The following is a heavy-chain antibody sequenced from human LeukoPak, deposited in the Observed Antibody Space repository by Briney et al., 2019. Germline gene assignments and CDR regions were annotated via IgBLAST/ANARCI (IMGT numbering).Heavy chain of an antibody. CDR2: IYYSGST. J-gene: IGHJ4*02. CDR3: ARGGGYSSGLDY. Sequence: SETLSLTCTVSGGSISSYYWSWIRQPPGKGLEWIGYIYYSGSTNYNPSLKSRVTISVDTSKNQFSLKLSSVTAADTAVYYCARGGGYSSGLDYWGQGTLVTASS. D-gene: IGHD6-19*01. V-gene: IGHV4-59*01. CDR1: GGSISSYY.